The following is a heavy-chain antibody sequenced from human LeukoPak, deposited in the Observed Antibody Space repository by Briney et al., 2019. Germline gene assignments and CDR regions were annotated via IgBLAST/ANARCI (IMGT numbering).Heavy chain of an antibody. CDR1: GGSISSGGYY. Sequence: SETLSLTCTVSGGSISSGGYYWSWIRQPPGKGLEWIGSIYHSGSTYYNPSLKSRVTISVDTSKNQFSLKLSSVTAADTAVYYCASVLLWFGDLDHVDYWGQGTLVTVSS. D-gene: IGHD3-10*01. J-gene: IGHJ4*02. CDR3: ASVLLWFGDLDHVDY. CDR2: IYHSGST. V-gene: IGHV4-39*07.